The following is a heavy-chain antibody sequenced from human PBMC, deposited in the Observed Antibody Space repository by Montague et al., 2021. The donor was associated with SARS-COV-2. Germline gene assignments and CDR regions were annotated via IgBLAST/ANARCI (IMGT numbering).Heavy chain of an antibody. D-gene: IGHD5-18*01. Sequence: SLRLSFSASGFTFSDYYMSWIRQAPGKGLQWVSYITSSSYTNYADSVKGRFTISRDNAKNSLYLQMNSLRAEDTAVYYCARRRGAWIELWSFDYWGQETLVTVSS. CDR2: ITSSSYT. J-gene: IGHJ4*02. CDR1: GFTFSDYY. V-gene: IGHV3-11*06. CDR3: ARRRGAWIELWSFDY.